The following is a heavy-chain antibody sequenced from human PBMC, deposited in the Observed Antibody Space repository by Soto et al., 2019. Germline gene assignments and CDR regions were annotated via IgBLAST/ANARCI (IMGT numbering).Heavy chain of an antibody. D-gene: IGHD3-10*01. J-gene: IGHJ4*01. CDR3: ARHFVAVVIKGWGY. V-gene: IGHV4-39*01. CDR2: TYYNGNA. Sequence: SGTLSLTCNLACFSVDRSNYYWDWLRQPPGKGLEWIGTTYYNGNAYYNPSLKSRVSMSVDTSKNQFSLKLVSVTAADTAVYYCARHFVAVVIKGWGYW. CDR1: CFSVDRSNYY.